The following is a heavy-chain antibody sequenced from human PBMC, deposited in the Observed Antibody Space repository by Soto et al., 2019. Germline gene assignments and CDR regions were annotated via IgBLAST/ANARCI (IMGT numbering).Heavy chain of an antibody. CDR1: GDSVTSVSDY. CDR3: ARGGGFGYGYYHMDL. CDR2: IYYSGSA. J-gene: IGHJ6*02. D-gene: IGHD5-18*01. Sequence: SETLSLTCTVSGDSVTSVSDYWSWIRQPPGKGLEWIGYIYYSGSADYNPSLGSRVTISIDTSKNQFSLKLTSVTAADTAVYYRARGGGFGYGYYHMDLWGQGT. V-gene: IGHV4-61*01.